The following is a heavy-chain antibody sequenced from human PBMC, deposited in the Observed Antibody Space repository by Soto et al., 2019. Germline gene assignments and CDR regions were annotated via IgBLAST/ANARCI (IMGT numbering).Heavy chain of an antibody. CDR1: GFTFSSYS. V-gene: IGHV3-48*01. D-gene: IGHD3-22*01. J-gene: IGHJ4*02. Sequence: TGGSLRLSCAASGFTFSSYSMNWVRQAPGKGLEWVSYICSSSSTIYYADSVMGRFTISRDNAKNSLYLQMNSLRAEDTAVYYCAIEPSPTYYYDSSGYLTRFDYWGQGTLVTVSS. CDR2: ICSSSSTI. CDR3: AIEPSPTYYYDSSGYLTRFDY.